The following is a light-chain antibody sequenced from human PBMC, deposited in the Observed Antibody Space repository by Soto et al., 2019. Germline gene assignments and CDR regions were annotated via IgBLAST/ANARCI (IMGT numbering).Light chain of an antibody. Sequence: ESVVTQSPATLSLSTGERATLSCRASRILSSHLAWSQQKPCQAPRLLIYDASNRAIGIPARFSGSGSGTDCTLTSRNLGAEACHVYYNRHSWLFGPGTSVDIQ. V-gene: IGKV3-11*01. CDR2: DAS. J-gene: IGKJ3*01. CDR3: RHSWL. CDR1: RILSSH.